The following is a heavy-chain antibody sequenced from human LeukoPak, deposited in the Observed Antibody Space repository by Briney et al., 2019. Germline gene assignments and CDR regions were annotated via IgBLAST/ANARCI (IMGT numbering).Heavy chain of an antibody. J-gene: IGHJ4*02. CDR3: ARALVAGKERQSDSVGY. Sequence: SGGSLRLSCAASGFTFSSYGMHWVRQAPGKGLEWVAVIWYDGSNKYYADSVKGRFTISRDNSKNTLYLQMNSLRAEDTAVYYCARALVAGKERQSDSVGYWGQGTLVTVSS. CDR1: GFTFSSYG. D-gene: IGHD6-19*01. V-gene: IGHV3-33*08. CDR2: IWYDGSNK.